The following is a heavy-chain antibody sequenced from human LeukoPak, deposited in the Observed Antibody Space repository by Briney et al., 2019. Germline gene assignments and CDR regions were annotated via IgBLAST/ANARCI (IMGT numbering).Heavy chain of an antibody. CDR1: GFTFSSYS. J-gene: IGHJ3*02. D-gene: IGHD3-22*01. CDR2: ISSSSSYI. V-gene: IGHV3-21*01. CDR3: ARDPTSYYDSSGYYYNDAFDI. Sequence: GGSLRLSCAASGFTFSSYSMNWVRQAPGEGLEWVSSISSSSSYIYYADSVKGRFTISRDNAKNSLYLQMNSLRAEDTAVYYCARDPTSYYDSSGYYYNDAFDIWGQGTMVTVSS.